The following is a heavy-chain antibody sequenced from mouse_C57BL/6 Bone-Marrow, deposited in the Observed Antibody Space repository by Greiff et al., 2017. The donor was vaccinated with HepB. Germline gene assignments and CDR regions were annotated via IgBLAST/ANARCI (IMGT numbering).Heavy chain of an antibody. V-gene: IGHV1-81*01. J-gene: IGHJ2*01. CDR3: ARCPLIYYYGYCDY. CDR1: GYTFTSYG. Sequence: QVQLQQSGAELARPGASVKLSCKASGYTFTSYGISWVKQRTGQGLEWIGEIYPRSGNTYYNEKFKGKATLTADKSSSTAYMELRSLTSEDSAVYFCARCPLIYYYGYCDYWGQGTTLTVSS. CDR2: IYPRSGNT. D-gene: IGHD1-1*01.